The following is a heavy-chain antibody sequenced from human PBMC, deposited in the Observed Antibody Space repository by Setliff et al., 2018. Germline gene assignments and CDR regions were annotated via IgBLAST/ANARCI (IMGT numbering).Heavy chain of an antibody. CDR1: GFTLTSYP. CDR2: INPSSGAT. CDR3: ARTYYNFWSALDYYYYGMDV. D-gene: IGHD3-3*01. V-gene: IGHV1-2*06. J-gene: IGHJ6*02. Sequence: ASVKVSCKASGFTLTSYPIHWVRQAPGQGLEWMGRINPSSGATIYAQKFQGRVTMTSDTSISTAYMELGRLRSDDTAVYYRARTYYNFWSALDYYYYGMDVWGQGTTVTVSS.